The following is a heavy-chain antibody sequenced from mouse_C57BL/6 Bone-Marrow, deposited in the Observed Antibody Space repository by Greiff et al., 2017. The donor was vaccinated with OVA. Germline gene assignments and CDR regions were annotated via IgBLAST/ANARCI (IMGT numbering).Heavy chain of an antibody. D-gene: IGHD2-4*01. J-gene: IGHJ2*01. CDR2: IHPNSGST. Sequence: VQLQQPGAELVMPGASVKLSCKASGYTFTSYWMHWVKQRPGQGLEWIGMIHPNSGSTNYNEKFKSKATLTVDKSSSTAYMQLSSLTSEDSAVYYCARYDYDYFDYWGQGTTLTVSS. CDR3: ARYDYDYFDY. V-gene: IGHV1-64*01. CDR1: GYTFTSYW.